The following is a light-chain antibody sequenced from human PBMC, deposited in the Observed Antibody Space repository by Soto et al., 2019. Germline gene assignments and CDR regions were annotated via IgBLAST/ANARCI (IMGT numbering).Light chain of an antibody. CDR3: QQYGRSLT. Sequence: ESVLTQSPGTLSLSPGERATLSCRASQSVSSSYLAWYQQKPGQAPRLLIYDASTRATGIPDRFSGSGSGTDFTLTISRLEPEDFAVYYCQQYGRSLTFGQGTKVDIK. CDR2: DAS. CDR1: QSVSSSY. V-gene: IGKV3-20*01. J-gene: IGKJ1*01.